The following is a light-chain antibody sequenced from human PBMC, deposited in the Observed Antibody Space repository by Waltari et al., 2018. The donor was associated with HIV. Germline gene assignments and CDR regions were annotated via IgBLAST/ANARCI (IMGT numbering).Light chain of an antibody. V-gene: IGLV2-14*01. CDR2: DAN. CDR3: SSYISGSTLV. Sequence: QTALPQPASVPGSLGQSITIPCIRPDSPMGSYNNVPWYQHHPDKAPKLIIYDANSRPSGISFRFSGFQSGNTASLTISGLQTEDEADYYCSSYISGSTLVFGGGTKVTVL. CDR1: DSPMGSYNN. J-gene: IGLJ3*02.